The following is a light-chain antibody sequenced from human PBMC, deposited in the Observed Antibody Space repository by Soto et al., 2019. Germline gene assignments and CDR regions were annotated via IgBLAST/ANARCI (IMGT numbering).Light chain of an antibody. Sequence: QSVLTQSPSASASLGASVKLTCTLSSGHSSYAIAWHQQQPEKGPRYLMKLNSDGSHSKEDGIPDRFSGSSSGTERYLTISSLQSEDEADYYCQTWGTGIGVFGGGTKLTVL. CDR2: LNSDGSH. CDR1: SGHSSYA. V-gene: IGLV4-69*01. J-gene: IGLJ3*02. CDR3: QTWGTGIGV.